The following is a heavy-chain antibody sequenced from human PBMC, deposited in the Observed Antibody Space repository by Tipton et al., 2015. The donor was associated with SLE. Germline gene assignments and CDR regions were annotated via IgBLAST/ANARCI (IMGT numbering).Heavy chain of an antibody. CDR2: IYYSGST. J-gene: IGHJ6*02. Sequence: TLSLTCAVSGGSISSSSYYWGWIRQPPGRGLEWIGYIYYSGSTNYNPSLKSRVTISVDTSKNQFSLKLSSVAAADTAVYYCASLYDYYGMDVWGQGTTVTVSS. V-gene: IGHV4-61*05. CDR3: ASLYDYYGMDV. CDR1: GGSISSSSYY. D-gene: IGHD2/OR15-2a*01.